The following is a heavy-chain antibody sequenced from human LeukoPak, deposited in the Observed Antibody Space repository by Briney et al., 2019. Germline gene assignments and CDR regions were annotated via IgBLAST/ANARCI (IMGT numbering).Heavy chain of an antibody. V-gene: IGHV1-8*01. J-gene: IGHJ6*03. Sequence: GASVKVSCTASGYTFTSYDINWVRQAPGQGLEWMGWMNPNSGNTGYAQKFQGRVTMTRNTSISTAYMELSSLRSEDTAVYYCARGPRYCSSTSCYWVNYYYYYMDVWGKGTTVTVSS. CDR1: GYTFTSYD. CDR3: ARGPRYCSSTSCYWVNYYYYYMDV. CDR2: MNPNSGNT. D-gene: IGHD2-2*01.